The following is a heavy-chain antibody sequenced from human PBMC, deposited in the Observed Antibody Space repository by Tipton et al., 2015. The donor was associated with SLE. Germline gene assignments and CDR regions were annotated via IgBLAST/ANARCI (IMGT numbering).Heavy chain of an antibody. Sequence: QSGAEVKKPGESLKISCKGFGYSFTSYWIGWVRQMPGKGLEWMGIIYPIDSDTRYSPSFQGQVTISADKSINTAYLQWSSLKASDTAMYYCASPPQLTGDGTVFDIWGQGTMVTVSS. J-gene: IGHJ3*02. CDR1: GYSFTSYW. CDR3: ASPPQLTGDGTVFDI. D-gene: IGHD3-9*01. CDR2: IYPIDSDT. V-gene: IGHV5-51*03.